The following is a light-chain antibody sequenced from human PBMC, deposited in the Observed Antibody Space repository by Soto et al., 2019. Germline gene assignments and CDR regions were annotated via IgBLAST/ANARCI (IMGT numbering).Light chain of an antibody. CDR3: QVWNGRSFQGV. J-gene: IGLJ1*01. V-gene: IGLV3-21*02. Sequence: SYELTQPPSVSVAPGQTASIACGGDSIGTKSVNWNQQRPGQAPVVVVYDDSDRPTGIPERFSGSNSGNTATLTISRVEAGDEADYYCQVWNGRSFQGVFGPGTKVTVL. CDR1: SIGTKS. CDR2: DDS.